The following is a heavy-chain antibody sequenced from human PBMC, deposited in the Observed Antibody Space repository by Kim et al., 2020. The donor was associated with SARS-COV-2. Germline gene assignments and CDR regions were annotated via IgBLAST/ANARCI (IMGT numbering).Heavy chain of an antibody. J-gene: IGHJ4*02. CDR1: GFTFTNYF. CDR3: AREAALIAAPQKNFDY. Sequence: ASVKVSCKASGFTFTNYFMHWVRQAPGQGLEWMGTINPSGAFTLFTQKYQGRVIITKDTSTSTVYMEVSSRRSEDTAVYFCAREAALIAAPQKNFDYWGQGTLVTVSS. V-gene: IGHV1-46*01. CDR2: INPSGAFT. D-gene: IGHD6-25*01.